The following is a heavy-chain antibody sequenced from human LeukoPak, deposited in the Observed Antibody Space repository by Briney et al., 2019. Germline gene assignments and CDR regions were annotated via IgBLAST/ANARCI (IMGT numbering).Heavy chain of an antibody. CDR2: IYYSGST. J-gene: IGHJ4*02. D-gene: IGHD2-15*01. CDR1: GGSISSSSYY. V-gene: IGHV4-39*01. Sequence: SETLSLTCTVSGGSISSSSYYWGWIRQPPGKGLEWIGSIYYSGSTYYNPSLKSRVTISVDTSKTQFSLKLSSVTAADTAVYYCARRGGQIGGNLDYWGQGTLVTVSS. CDR3: ARRGGQIGGNLDY.